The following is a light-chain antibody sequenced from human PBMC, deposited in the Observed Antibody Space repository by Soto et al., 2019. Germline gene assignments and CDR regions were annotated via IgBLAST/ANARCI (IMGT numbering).Light chain of an antibody. CDR3: SSCAGSNRSV. CDR1: SSDVGGYNY. J-gene: IGLJ1*01. CDR2: EVS. Sequence: QSVLTQPPSASGSPGQSVTISCTGTSSDVGGYNYVSWYQQHPGKAPKLMIYEVSKRPSGVPDRFSGSKSGNTASLTVSGLQAEDEADYYCSSCAGSNRSVFGTGTKVTVL. V-gene: IGLV2-8*01.